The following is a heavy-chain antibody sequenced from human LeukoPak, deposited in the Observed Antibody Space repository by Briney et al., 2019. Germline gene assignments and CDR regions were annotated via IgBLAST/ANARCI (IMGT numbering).Heavy chain of an antibody. J-gene: IGHJ4*02. Sequence: SETLSLTCTVSGGSISSYYWSWIRQPAAKGLEWIGRIHTSGSTNYNPSLKSRVTISVDKAKNQFSLNLNSVTAADTAVYYCARGGDRSFDYWGQGTLVTVSS. CDR1: GGSISSYY. CDR2: IHTSGST. CDR3: ARGGDRSFDY. D-gene: IGHD3-10*01. V-gene: IGHV4-4*07.